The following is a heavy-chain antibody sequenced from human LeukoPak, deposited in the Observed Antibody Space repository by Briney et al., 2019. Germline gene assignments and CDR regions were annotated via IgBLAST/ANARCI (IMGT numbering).Heavy chain of an antibody. Sequence: RASVTVSCKASGGTFSSYAISWVRQAPGQGLEWMGRIIPILGIANYAQKFQGRVTITADKSTSTAYMELSSLRSEDTAVYYCAIPYYYDSSGYSSDAFDIWGQGTMVTVSS. J-gene: IGHJ3*02. CDR2: IIPILGIA. CDR3: AIPYYYDSSGYSSDAFDI. D-gene: IGHD3-22*01. CDR1: GGTFSSYA. V-gene: IGHV1-69*04.